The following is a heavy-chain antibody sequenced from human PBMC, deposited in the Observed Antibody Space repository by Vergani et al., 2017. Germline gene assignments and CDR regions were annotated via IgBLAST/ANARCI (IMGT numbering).Heavy chain of an antibody. Sequence: QVQLQESGPGLVKPSQTLSLTCTVSGGSISSGDYYWSWIRQPPGKGLEWIGYIYYSGSTYYNSSLKSRVTISVDTSKNQFPLKLSSVTAADTAVYYCARADWGDSSGYYYDYWGQGTLVTVSS. CDR3: ARADWGDSSGYYYDY. CDR1: GGSISSGDYY. D-gene: IGHD3-22*01. J-gene: IGHJ4*02. CDR2: IYYSGST. V-gene: IGHV4-30-4*08.